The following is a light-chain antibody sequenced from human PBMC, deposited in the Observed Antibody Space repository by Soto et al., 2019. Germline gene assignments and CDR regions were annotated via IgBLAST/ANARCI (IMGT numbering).Light chain of an antibody. V-gene: IGKV1-5*01. CDR3: QQSYSTPIT. J-gene: IGKJ5*01. Sequence: DIQLTQSPSTLSASVGDRVTITCRASQSVNNWLAWYQQKPGKAPNLLIYDALSLKSGVPSRFSGSGSGTEFTLTISSLQPDDFATYYCQQSYSTPITFGQGTRLEIK. CDR1: QSVNNW. CDR2: DAL.